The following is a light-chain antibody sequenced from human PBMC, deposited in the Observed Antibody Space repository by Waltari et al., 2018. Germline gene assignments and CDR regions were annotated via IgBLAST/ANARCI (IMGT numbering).Light chain of an antibody. V-gene: IGLV2-11*01. CDR2: DVT. J-gene: IGLJ2*01. Sequence: QSALTQPRSVSGSPGQSVTISCTGTRSDVGGYNFVSWYQQHPGTAPKLIISDVTKRPAGGPDRCSGSKSGNTASLTISGLQAEDEADYYCSSYAGNYVAFGGGTKLTVL. CDR1: RSDVGGYNF. CDR3: SSYAGNYVA.